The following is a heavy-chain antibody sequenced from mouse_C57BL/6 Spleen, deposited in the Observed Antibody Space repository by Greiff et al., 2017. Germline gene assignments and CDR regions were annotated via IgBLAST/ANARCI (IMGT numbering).Heavy chain of an antibody. J-gene: IGHJ1*03. Sequence: EVQLVESGGGLVKPGGSLKLSCAASGFTFSSYAMSWVRQTPEKRLEWVATISDGGSYTYYPDNVKGRFTISRDNAKNNLYLQMSHLKSEDTAMYYCARDRSNYGDFDVWGTGTTVTVSS. CDR3: ARDRSNYGDFDV. CDR1: GFTFSSYA. CDR2: ISDGGSYT. D-gene: IGHD2-5*01. V-gene: IGHV5-4*01.